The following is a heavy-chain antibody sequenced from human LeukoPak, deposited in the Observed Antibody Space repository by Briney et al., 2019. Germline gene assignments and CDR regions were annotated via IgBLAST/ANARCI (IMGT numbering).Heavy chain of an antibody. CDR3: ARPKYSSSLAFDF. Sequence: GESLKVSCRDSGNTFTTCLIVWVRQMPGKGLEWMGIIYPGDSDTKYSPSFQGQVTISADKSISTAYLHWNSLKASDTATYYCARPKYSSSLAFDFWGQGTPVTVSS. J-gene: IGHJ4*02. D-gene: IGHD6-6*01. V-gene: IGHV5-51*01. CDR2: IYPGDSDT. CDR1: GNTFTTCL.